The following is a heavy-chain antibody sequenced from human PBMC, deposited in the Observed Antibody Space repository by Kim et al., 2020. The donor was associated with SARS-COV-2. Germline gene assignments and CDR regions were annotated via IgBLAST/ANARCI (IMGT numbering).Heavy chain of an antibody. CDR2: IIHSGIT. Sequence: SETLSLTCGVFRGSFDDYYWAWIRQPPGKGLEWIGEIIHSGITSYNPSLKSRVTISVNTSKRQISLRLSSVTAADTAVYYCARTNFGGTQYYYMDVWGKGTAVSVSS. CDR1: RGSFDDYY. CDR3: ARTNFGGTQYYYMDV. V-gene: IGHV4-34*12. D-gene: IGHD3-3*01. J-gene: IGHJ6*03.